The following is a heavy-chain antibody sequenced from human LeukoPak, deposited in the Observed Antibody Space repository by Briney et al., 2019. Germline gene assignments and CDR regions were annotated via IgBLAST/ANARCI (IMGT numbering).Heavy chain of an antibody. D-gene: IGHD1-20*01. CDR1: GFTFSNAW. V-gene: IGHV3-15*01. J-gene: IGHJ4*02. Sequence: PGGSLRLSRPASGFTFSNAWMSWVRQAPGKGLEWVGRIKSKTDGGTTDYAAPVKGRFNSSCDDSTNTLYLQMNSLETEDTAVYYCTTERKHNWNPSRPASWDYWGQGTLVTVSS. CDR2: IKSKTDGGTT. CDR3: TTERKHNWNPSRPASWDY.